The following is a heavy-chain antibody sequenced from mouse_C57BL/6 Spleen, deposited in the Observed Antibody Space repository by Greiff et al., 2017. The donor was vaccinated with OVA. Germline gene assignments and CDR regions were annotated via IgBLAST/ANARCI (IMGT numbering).Heavy chain of an antibody. J-gene: IGHJ2*01. D-gene: IGHD2-4*01. V-gene: IGHV1-81*01. CDR2: IYPRSGNT. Sequence: QVQLQQSGAELARPGASVKLSCKASGYTFTSYGISWVKQRTGQGLEWIGEIYPRSGNTYYNEKFKGKATLTADKSSSTAYMVLRSLTSEDSAVYFCARRGDYDDDYWGQGTTLTVSS. CDR3: ARRGDYDDDY. CDR1: GYTFTSYG.